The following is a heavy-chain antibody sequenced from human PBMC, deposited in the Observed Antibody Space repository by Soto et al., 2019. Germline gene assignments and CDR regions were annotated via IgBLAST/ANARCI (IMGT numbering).Heavy chain of an antibody. J-gene: IGHJ4*02. CDR3: ARVDCSGGSCYPTFDY. CDR1: GYTFTSHG. Sequence: GASVKVSCKASGYTFTSHGISWVRQAPGQGLEWMGWISAYNGNTNYAQKLQGRVTMTTDTSTSTAYMELRSLRSDDTAVYYCARVDCSGGSCYPTFDYWGQGTLVTVSS. D-gene: IGHD2-15*01. V-gene: IGHV1-18*04. CDR2: ISAYNGNT.